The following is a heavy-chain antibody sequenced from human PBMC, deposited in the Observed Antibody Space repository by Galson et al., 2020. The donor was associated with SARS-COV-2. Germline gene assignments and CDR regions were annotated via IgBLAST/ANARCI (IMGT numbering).Heavy chain of an antibody. Sequence: LSLTCAASGFTFSAYGMYWVRQAPGKGLEWVAVIGYDGTTKNYADSVKGRFTVSRDNSKNTLFLQMNSLRGEDTAVYYCVILDIVVVPIAKPWLYGMDVWGQGTTVIVSS. CDR3: VILDIVVVPIAKPWLYGMDV. V-gene: IGHV3-33*07. CDR2: IGYDGTTK. D-gene: IGHD2-2*01. CDR1: GFTFSAYG. J-gene: IGHJ6*02.